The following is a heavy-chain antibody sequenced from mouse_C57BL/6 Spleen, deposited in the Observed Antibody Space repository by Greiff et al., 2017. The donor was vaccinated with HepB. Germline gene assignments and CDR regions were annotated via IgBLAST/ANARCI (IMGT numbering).Heavy chain of an antibody. CDR2: ISSGSSTI. CDR3: ARNFYYDYDGDPYAMDY. D-gene: IGHD2-4*01. CDR1: GFTFSDYG. Sequence: EVKVVESGGGLVKPGGSLKLSCAASGFTFSDYGMHWVRQAPEKGLEWVAYISSGSSTIYYADTVKGRFTISRDNAKNTLFLQMTSLRSEDTAMYYCARNFYYDYDGDPYAMDYWGQGTSVTVSS. J-gene: IGHJ4*01. V-gene: IGHV5-17*01.